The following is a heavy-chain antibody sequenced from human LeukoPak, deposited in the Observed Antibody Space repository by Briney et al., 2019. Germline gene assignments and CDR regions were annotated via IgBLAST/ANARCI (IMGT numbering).Heavy chain of an antibody. CDR2: ISASGANT. J-gene: IGHJ4*02. D-gene: IGHD5-18*01. CDR3: AKDTAQRGVSATDY. CDR1: GFPFGSLA. V-gene: IGHV3-23*01. Sequence: GGPLSLPCAALGFPFGSLAMGGFGQLPGRGWDWVPPISASGANTYYAASVKGRFTISRDNSKNTLNLQMNSLRAEDTAVYFCAKDTAQRGVSATDYWGQGTLVTVSS.